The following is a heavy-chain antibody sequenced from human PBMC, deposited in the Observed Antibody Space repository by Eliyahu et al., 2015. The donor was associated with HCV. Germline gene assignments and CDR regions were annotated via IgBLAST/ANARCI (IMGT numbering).Heavy chain of an antibody. V-gene: IGHV3-7*04. CDR1: GLXFSTYW. CDR3: AKDAYSIPDV. CDR2: IKQDGSEK. J-gene: IGHJ6*02. D-gene: IGHD3-16*01. Sequence: EVQLVESGGGLVQPGGSLRLSXAASGLXFSTYWMSWVRQAPGKGLEWVANIKQDGSEKYYVGSVKGRFTISRDNAKNSLYLQMDSLRGEDTAVYYCAKDAYSIPDVWGQGTTVTVS.